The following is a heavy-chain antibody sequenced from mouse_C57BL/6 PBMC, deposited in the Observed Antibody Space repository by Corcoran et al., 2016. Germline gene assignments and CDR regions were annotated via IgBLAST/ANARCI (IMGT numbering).Heavy chain of an antibody. V-gene: IGHV9-3*01. CDR1: GYTFTTYG. CDR3: ARWGLPFSMDS. Sequence: QNQLVQSGPELKKPGETVKISCKASGYTFTTYGMSWVKQAPGKGLKWMGWINTYSGVPTYADDFKGRFAFSLETSASTAYLQINNLKNEDTATYFCARWGLPFSMDSWGQGTSVTVSS. CDR2: INTYSGVP. D-gene: IGHD2-2*01. J-gene: IGHJ4*01.